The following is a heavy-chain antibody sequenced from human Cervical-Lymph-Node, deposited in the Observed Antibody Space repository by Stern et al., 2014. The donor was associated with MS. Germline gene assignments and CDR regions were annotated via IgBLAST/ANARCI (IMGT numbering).Heavy chain of an antibody. CDR2: ISASNGNT. CDR3: ARAGAELTTHFAG. CDR1: GYTFNIYG. V-gene: IGHV1-18*01. Sequence: VQLVESGSEVKQPGASLKVSCKPSGYTFNIYGITWVRQAPGQGLEWMAWISASNGNTHYALKFQGRFSLTTYTSTSTAYMELMSLKSDDTSLYYCARAGAELTTHFAGWGQGTLVTVSS. J-gene: IGHJ4*02. D-gene: IGHD1-14*01.